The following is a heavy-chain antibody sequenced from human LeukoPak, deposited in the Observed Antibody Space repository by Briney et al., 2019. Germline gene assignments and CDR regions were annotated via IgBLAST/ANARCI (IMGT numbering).Heavy chain of an antibody. V-gene: IGHV4-39*01. D-gene: IGHD4-17*01. J-gene: IGHJ6*02. Sequence: SETLSLTCTVPGGSISSSSYYWGWTRQPPGKGPEWIGSIYYSGSAYYNPSLKSRVTISVDTSKNQFSLKLSSVTAADTAVYYCARPAIYGDYDSYGMDVWGQGTTVTVSS. CDR1: GGSISSSSYY. CDR3: ARPAIYGDYDSYGMDV. CDR2: IYYSGSA.